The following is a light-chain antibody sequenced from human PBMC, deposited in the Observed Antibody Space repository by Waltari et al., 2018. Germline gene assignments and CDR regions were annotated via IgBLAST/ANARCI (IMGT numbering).Light chain of an antibody. CDR2: GNS. J-gene: IGLJ2*01. V-gene: IGLV1-40*01. CDR1: SSNSGTGDD. CDR3: QSYDSSLSGSV. Sequence: QAVLTQPPSVSGAPGQRVTISCTGSSSNSGTGDDVHRYQQLPGTAPKLLIYGNSNRPSGVPDRFSGSKSGTSASLAITGLQAEDEADYYCQSYDSSLSGSVFGGGTKLTVL.